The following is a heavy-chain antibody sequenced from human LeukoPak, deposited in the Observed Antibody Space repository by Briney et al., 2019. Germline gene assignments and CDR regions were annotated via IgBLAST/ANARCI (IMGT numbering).Heavy chain of an antibody. CDR3: ARARNIVVVTA. J-gene: IGHJ5*02. CDR2: ISSSSSYI. D-gene: IGHD2-21*02. V-gene: IGHV3-21*01. Sequence: GGSLRLSCAASGFTFSSYSMNWVRQAPGKGLEWVSSISSSSSYIYYADSVKGRFTISRDNSKNTLYLQMNSLRAEDTAVYYCARARNIVVVTAWGQGTLVTVSS. CDR1: GFTFSSYS.